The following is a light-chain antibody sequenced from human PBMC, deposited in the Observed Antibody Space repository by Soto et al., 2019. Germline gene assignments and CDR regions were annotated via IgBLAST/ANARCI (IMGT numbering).Light chain of an antibody. J-gene: IGKJ1*01. V-gene: IGKV3-20*01. CDR2: GTS. Sequence: EIVLTPSPGTLSLSPGERDTLSCRASQSVSSSYLAWYQQKPGQAPRLLIYGTSSRATAIPDRFSGSGSGTDFTLTISRLEPEDFAVYYCKQYGSASWTFGQGTKVDIK. CDR3: KQYGSASWT. CDR1: QSVSSSY.